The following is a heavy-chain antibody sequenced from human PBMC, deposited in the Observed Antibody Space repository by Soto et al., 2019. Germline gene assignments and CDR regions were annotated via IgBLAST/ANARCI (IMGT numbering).Heavy chain of an antibody. CDR2: IWSDGSNK. Sequence: SLRLSCAASGFTFSSYGMNWVRQAPGKGLEWVAVIWSDGSNKDYTDSVKGRFTISRDNSKNTLYLQMNSLRAEDTAVYFCARPAYCSSASCYRLDYWGQGALVTVSS. CDR1: GFTFSSYG. J-gene: IGHJ4*02. V-gene: IGHV3-33*01. D-gene: IGHD2-2*02. CDR3: ARPAYCSSASCYRLDY.